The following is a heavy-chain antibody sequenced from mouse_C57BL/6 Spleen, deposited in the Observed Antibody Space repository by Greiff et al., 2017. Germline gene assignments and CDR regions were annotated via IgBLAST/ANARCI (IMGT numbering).Heavy chain of an antibody. Sequence: EVQLQESVTVLARPGASVKMSCKTSGYTFNSYWMHWVKQRPGQGLEWIGAIYPGNSDTSYNPKFRGKAKLTAVTSASTAYMELSSLTNEDSAVYYCTKDSSYPAWFAYWGQGTLVTVSA. D-gene: IGHD1-1*01. CDR3: TKDSSYPAWFAY. J-gene: IGHJ3*01. CDR2: IYPGNSDT. CDR1: GYTFNSYW. V-gene: IGHV1-5*01.